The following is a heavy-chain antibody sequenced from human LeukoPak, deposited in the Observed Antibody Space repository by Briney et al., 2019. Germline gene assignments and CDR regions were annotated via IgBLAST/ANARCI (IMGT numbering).Heavy chain of an antibody. CDR3: ANYISGGHWSY. J-gene: IGHJ4*02. CDR1: GFTFSSFP. Sequence: GGSLRLTCAASGFTFSSFPMHWVRQPPGKGLEWVAVIGYDGSNRYYADSVKGRFIISRDNSQNTLHLQMNSLRVEDTAVYDCANYISGGHWSYWGQGTLVTVSS. V-gene: IGHV3-30-3*01. CDR2: IGYDGSNR. D-gene: IGHD3-10*01.